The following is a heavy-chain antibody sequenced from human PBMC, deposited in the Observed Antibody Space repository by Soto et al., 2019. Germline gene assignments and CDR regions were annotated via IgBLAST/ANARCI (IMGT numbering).Heavy chain of an antibody. D-gene: IGHD4-17*01. Sequence: QVQLQESGPGLVKPSQTLSLTCTVSGDSFSSADYKWSWIRQPPGKGLEWIGYIYYSEYTYNSPSLKSRRTMSVDTSKNQFSLKLSSVTAADTAVYYCARRGDYVAFDSWGQGTMVTVS. J-gene: IGHJ4*02. V-gene: IGHV4-30-4*01. CDR2: IYYSEYT. CDR1: GDSFSSADYK. CDR3: ARRGDYVAFDS.